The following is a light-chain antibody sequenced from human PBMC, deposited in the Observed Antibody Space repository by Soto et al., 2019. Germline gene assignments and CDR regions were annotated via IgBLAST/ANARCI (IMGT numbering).Light chain of an antibody. CDR1: SSDIGGYNY. J-gene: IGLJ1*01. V-gene: IGLV2-14*01. Sequence: QSALTQPASGSGSPGQSITVSCTGTSSDIGGYNYVSWYQQHPGKAPKLMVYEVTNRPSGVSDRFSGSKSGNTASLTISGLQADDEGYYYCSSYTSRSTLYVFGTGTKLTVL. CDR3: SSYTSRSTLYV. CDR2: EVT.